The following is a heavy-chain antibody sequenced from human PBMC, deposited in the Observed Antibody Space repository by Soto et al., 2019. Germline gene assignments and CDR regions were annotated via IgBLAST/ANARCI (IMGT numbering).Heavy chain of an antibody. V-gene: IGHV3-30*18. CDR3: AKSRDIVLVPAAISY. J-gene: IGHJ4*02. CDR1: GFTFSSYG. D-gene: IGHD2-2*01. Sequence: GGSLRLSCAASGFTFSSYGMHWVRQAPGKGLEWVAVISYDGSNKNYADSVKGRFTISRDNSKNTQYLQMNSLRAEDTAVYYCAKSRDIVLVPAAISYWGRGTLVTVSS. CDR2: ISYDGSNK.